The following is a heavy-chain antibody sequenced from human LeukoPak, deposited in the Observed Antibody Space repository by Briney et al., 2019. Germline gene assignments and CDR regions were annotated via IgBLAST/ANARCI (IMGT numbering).Heavy chain of an antibody. CDR3: ARHDPVPLYQRGMDV. D-gene: IGHD2/OR15-2a*01. CDR2: ISGGGARA. J-gene: IGHJ6*02. V-gene: IGHV3-23*01. Sequence: GGSLRLSCAASGFNFRGYAMSWVRQAPGKGLEWVSAISGGGARAHYAESVRGRFTISRDNAQNTLHLQMNSLRAEDTAVYYCARHDPVPLYQRGMDVWGQGTTVTVSS. CDR1: GFNFRGYA.